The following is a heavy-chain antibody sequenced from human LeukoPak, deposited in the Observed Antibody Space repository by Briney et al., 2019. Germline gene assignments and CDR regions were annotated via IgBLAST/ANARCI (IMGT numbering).Heavy chain of an antibody. CDR1: GGSTSPYY. CDR2: ISYSGST. V-gene: IGHV4-59*01. D-gene: IGHD4-17*01. J-gene: IGHJ4*02. CDR3: ARAGSYRLTTTL. Sequence: SETLSLTCAVSGGSTSPYYWMWIRQPPGKGLEWIGYISYSGSTSFNPSLKSRVTISLDTSTNQVSLKLSSVTAADTAVYYCARAGSYRLTTTLWGQGTLVTVSS.